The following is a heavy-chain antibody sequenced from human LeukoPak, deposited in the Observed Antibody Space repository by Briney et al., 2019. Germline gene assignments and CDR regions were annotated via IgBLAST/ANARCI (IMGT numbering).Heavy chain of an antibody. D-gene: IGHD6-25*01. CDR1: GFTFDDYA. CDR2: ISWNSGSI. Sequence: GRSLRLSCAASGFTFDDYAMHWVRQAPGKGLEWVSGISWNSGSIGYADSVKGRFTISRGNAKNSLYLQMNSLRAEDTALYHCARRQGNWFDPWGQGTLVIVSS. CDR3: ARRQGNWFDP. J-gene: IGHJ5*02. V-gene: IGHV3-9*01.